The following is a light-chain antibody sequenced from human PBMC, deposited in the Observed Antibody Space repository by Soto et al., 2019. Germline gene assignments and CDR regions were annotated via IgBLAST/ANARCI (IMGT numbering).Light chain of an antibody. CDR1: QSVSSN. CDR2: GAS. Sequence: EIVMTQSPATLSVSPGERATLSCRASQSVSSNLAWYQQKPGQAPRLLIYGASTRATGIPARFSGSGSGTEFTLTITSLRPEDFAVYYCQQRSTDPLTFGGGTKVDIK. V-gene: IGKV3-15*01. J-gene: IGKJ4*01. CDR3: QQRSTDPLT.